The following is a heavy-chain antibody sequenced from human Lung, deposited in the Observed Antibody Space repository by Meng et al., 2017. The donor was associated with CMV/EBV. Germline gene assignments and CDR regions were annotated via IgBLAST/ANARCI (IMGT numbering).Heavy chain of an antibody. V-gene: IGHV3-7*01. CDR3: GRDGWLWAPRFDP. CDR1: GFTFSSYW. D-gene: IGHD5-12*01. Sequence: GESLKISFEASGFTFSSYWMTWVRQAPGKGLEWVANIKQDGSEKFYVDSVKGRFTISRDNAKRSLYLQMSSLRAEDTALYYCGRDGWLWAPRFDPWGPGTLVXVSS. J-gene: IGHJ5*02. CDR2: IKQDGSEK.